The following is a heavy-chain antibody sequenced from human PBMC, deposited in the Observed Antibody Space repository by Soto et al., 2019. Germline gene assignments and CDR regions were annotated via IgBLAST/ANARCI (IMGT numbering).Heavy chain of an antibody. Sequence: QVQLQESGPGLVKPSETLSLTCTVSGASISSHYWSWIRQAPGKGLEWIANINYNGNTNYNPSPNSRGSISADTSTSQFSRTVISVTAADTAAYYCAGGGSIVVATRRLMDVWGRGTTVTVSS. D-gene: IGHD3-22*01. CDR1: GASISSHY. V-gene: IGHV4-59*11. J-gene: IGHJ6*03. CDR2: INYNGNT. CDR3: AGGGSIVVATRRLMDV.